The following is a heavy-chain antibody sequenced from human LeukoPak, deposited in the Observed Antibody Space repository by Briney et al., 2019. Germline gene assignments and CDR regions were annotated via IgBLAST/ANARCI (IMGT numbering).Heavy chain of an antibody. V-gene: IGHV3-53*01. Sequence: EVQLVESGGGLIQPGGSLRLSCAASGFIVSSNYMSWVRQAPGKELEWVSVIYSGGSTYYADSVKGRFTISRDNSKNTLYLQMNSLRAEDTAVYYCARSPPLGYCSGGSCYSDYWGQGTLVTVSS. CDR3: ARSPPLGYCSGGSCYSDY. CDR1: GFIVSSNY. D-gene: IGHD2-15*01. J-gene: IGHJ4*02. CDR2: IYSGGST.